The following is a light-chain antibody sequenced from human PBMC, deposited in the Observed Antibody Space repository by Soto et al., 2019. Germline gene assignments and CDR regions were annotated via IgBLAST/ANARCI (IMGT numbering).Light chain of an antibody. V-gene: IGLV2-8*01. CDR2: EVS. J-gene: IGLJ1*01. CDR1: SSDVGGYNY. Sequence: QSALTQAPSASGSPGQSVTISCTGTSSDVGGYNYVSWYQQHPGKAPKLMIYEVSKRPSGVPDRFSGSKSSNTASLTVSGLQAEDEADYYCSSYAGSNNYVFGTGTKVTVL. CDR3: SSYAGSNNYV.